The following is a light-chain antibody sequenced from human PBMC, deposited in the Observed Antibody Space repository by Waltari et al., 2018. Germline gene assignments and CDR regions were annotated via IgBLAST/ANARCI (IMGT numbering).Light chain of an antibody. CDR3: CSFTSRSTWV. CDR2: DVS. CDR1: SSDVGGYNS. J-gene: IGLJ3*02. V-gene: IGLV2-14*01. Sequence: QSALTQPASVSGSPGQSLTISCTGTSSDVGGYNSVFWYQQHPGKVPKLLIFDVSNRPSGVSNRFSGSKSGNTASLTISGLQAEDESDYYCCSFTSRSTWVFGGGTKLTVL.